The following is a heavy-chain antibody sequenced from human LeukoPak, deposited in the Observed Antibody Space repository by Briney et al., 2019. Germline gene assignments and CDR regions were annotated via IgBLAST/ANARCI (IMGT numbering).Heavy chain of an antibody. CDR1: GLSFTKAW. D-gene: IGHD3-22*01. V-gene: IGHV3-15*01. CDR3: TTGLHSSYYDTVDY. J-gene: IGHJ4*02. Sequence: GGSLRLSCTASGLSFTKAWMNWVRQAPGKGLEWVGRIKRNTDGATTDYAAPVKGRFTISRDDSKNTLYLEMKSLRTEDTAVYYCTTGLHSSYYDTVDYWGQGTLVTVSS. CDR2: IKRNTDGATT.